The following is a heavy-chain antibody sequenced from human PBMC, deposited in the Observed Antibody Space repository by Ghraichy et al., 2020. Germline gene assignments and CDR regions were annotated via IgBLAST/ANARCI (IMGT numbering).Heavy chain of an antibody. CDR3: ARGSTVVRFFYYAGMDV. Sequence: GESLNISCVGSGFTFSSYSMNWVRQSPGKGLEWISYITGSSSFRSYADSVKGRFTISRENAHNSLYLQMNSLRDEDTAVYFCARGSTVVRFFYYAGMDVWGQGTTVTVSS. V-gene: IGHV3-48*02. J-gene: IGHJ6*02. CDR1: GFTFSSYS. D-gene: IGHD4-23*01. CDR2: ITGSSSFR.